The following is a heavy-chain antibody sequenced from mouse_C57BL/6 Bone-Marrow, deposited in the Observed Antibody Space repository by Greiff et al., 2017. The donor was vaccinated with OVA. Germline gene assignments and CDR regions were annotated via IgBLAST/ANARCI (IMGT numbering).Heavy chain of an antibody. CDR2: INPSNGGT. Sequence: QVHVKQPGTELVKPGASVKLSCKASGYTFTSYWMHWVKQRPGQGLEWIGNINPSNGGTNYNEKFKSKATLTVDKSSSTAYMQLSSLTSEDSAVYYCARPVVALGDFDYWGQGTTLTVSS. D-gene: IGHD1-1*01. CDR3: ARPVVALGDFDY. CDR1: GYTFTSYW. J-gene: IGHJ2*01. V-gene: IGHV1-53*01.